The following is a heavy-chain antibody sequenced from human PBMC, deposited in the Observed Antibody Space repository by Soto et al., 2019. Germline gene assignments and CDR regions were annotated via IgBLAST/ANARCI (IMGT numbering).Heavy chain of an antibody. CDR3: CTDSYDFVWGSYRFLQY. Sequence: WGSLRLACAASGFTFNNAWIIWCRHSPCKWLEWVGRIKRKVDGGTTDYALPVKDRFTISRDDSKDTLYLQMNSLKTEDTAVYYCCTDSYDFVWGSYRFLQYRGQGTLVTVSS. D-gene: IGHD3-16*02. CDR2: IKRKVDGGTT. V-gene: IGHV3-15*01. J-gene: IGHJ4*02. CDR1: GFTFNNAW.